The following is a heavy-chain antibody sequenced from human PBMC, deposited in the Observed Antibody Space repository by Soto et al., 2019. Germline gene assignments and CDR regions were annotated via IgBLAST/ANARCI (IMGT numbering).Heavy chain of an antibody. V-gene: IGHV3-23*01. CDR2: ISGSGGST. CDR1: GFTFSSYA. J-gene: IGHJ6*02. Sequence: PGGCLRLSCGASGFTFSSYAMSWVRQAPGKGLEWVSAISGSGGSTYYADSVKGRFTISRDNSKNTLYLQMNSMRAEDTAVYYYAKNASSGWAHYYYYYGMDVRRQRTTFT. D-gene: IGHD6-19*01. CDR3: AKNASSGWAHYYYYYGMDV.